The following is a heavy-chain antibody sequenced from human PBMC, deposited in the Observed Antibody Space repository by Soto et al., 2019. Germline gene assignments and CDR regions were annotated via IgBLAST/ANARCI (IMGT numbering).Heavy chain of an antibody. CDR1: GYSFSRSW. J-gene: IGHJ4*02. Sequence: PGESLKISCQGSGYSFSRSWIGWVRQMPGKGLEWMGVIHPADSDTRYSASFQGQVTMSADTSISTAYLQWSSLKASDSAMYDCAIFDSGSPYFNHPGQGTQVNVSS. CDR3: AIFDSGSPYFNH. D-gene: IGHD3-10*01. CDR2: IHPADSDT. V-gene: IGHV5-51*01.